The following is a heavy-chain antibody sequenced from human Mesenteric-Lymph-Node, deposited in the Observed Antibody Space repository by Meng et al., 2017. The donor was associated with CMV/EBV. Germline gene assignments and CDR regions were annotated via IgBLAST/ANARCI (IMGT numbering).Heavy chain of an antibody. CDR1: AFTFSSYW. J-gene: IGHJ6*02. Sequence: GESLKISCTASAFTFSSYWMHWVRQAPGKGLVWVSRINSGGSTTDYADSVKGRFTISRDNAKNSLYLQMNSLRAEDTALYYCARGRGVREPWVLDVWGQGTTVTVSS. CDR3: ARGRGVREPWVLDV. CDR2: INSGGSTT. V-gene: IGHV3-74*01. D-gene: IGHD3-10*02.